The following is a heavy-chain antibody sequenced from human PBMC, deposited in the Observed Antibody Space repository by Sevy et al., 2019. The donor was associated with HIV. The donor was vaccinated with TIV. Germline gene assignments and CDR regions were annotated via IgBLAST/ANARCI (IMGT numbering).Heavy chain of an antibody. CDR3: ARDLGYCSSTSAYTSATFDP. J-gene: IGHJ5*02. V-gene: IGHV1-18*04. CDR2: ISAYNGNT. D-gene: IGHD2-2*01. CDR1: GYTFTSYG. Sequence: ASVKVSCKASGYTFTSYGISWVRQAPGQGLEWMGWISAYNGNTNYAQKLQGRVTMTTDTSTSTAYMELRSLRSDDTAVYYCARDLGYCSSTSAYTSATFDPWGQGTLVTVSS.